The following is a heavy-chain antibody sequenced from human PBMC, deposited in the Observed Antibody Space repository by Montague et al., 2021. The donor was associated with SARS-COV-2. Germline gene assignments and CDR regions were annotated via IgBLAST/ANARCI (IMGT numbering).Heavy chain of an antibody. Sequence: TLSLTCTVSGGPISSGSHDWSWIRQPSGKGLEWIGCMSISGSTNYXPSLKSRVTISVNTSKNQFSLKLSSVTAADTAVYYCARDIAVAGLFDYWGQGTLVTGSS. CDR3: ARDIAVAGLFDY. CDR1: GGPISSGSHD. CDR2: MSISGST. D-gene: IGHD6-19*01. V-gene: IGHV4-61*02. J-gene: IGHJ4*02.